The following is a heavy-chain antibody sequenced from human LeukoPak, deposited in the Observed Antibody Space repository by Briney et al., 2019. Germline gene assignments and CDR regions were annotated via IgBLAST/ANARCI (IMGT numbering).Heavy chain of an antibody. CDR1: GHTLSGYY. D-gene: IGHD6-19*01. J-gene: IGHJ5*02. V-gene: IGHV1-2*02. CDR2: INFNSGGT. CDR3: ARSNGHTSGWYYWFDP. Sequence: GASVKVSCKASGHTLSGYYMQWVRQAPGQGLEWMGWINFNSGGTNYAQRFQGRVTMTRDTSISTAYMELSRLTSDDTAVYYCARSNGHTSGWYYWFDPWGQGTLVTVSS.